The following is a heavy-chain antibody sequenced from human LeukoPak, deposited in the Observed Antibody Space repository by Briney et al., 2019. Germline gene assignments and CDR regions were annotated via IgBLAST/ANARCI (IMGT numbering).Heavy chain of an antibody. CDR2: ISSSGSTI. J-gene: IGHJ4*02. D-gene: IGHD3-3*01. CDR3: ARDERLLSFLK. Sequence: PGGSLRLSCEASGFTFSSYEMNWVRQAPGKGLEWVSYISSSGSTIYYADSVKGRFTISRDNAKNTLYLQMNSLRAEDTAIYYCARDERLLSFLKWGQGTLVTVSS. CDR1: GFTFSSYE. V-gene: IGHV3-48*03.